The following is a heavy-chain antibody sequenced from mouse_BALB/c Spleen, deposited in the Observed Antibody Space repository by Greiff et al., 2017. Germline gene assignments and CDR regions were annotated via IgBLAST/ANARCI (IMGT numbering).Heavy chain of an antibody. CDR3: ARIYYDYGGYAMDY. CDR1: GFTFSSYG. CDR2: ISSGGSYT. D-gene: IGHD2-4*01. Sequence: EVQRVESGGDLVKPGGSLKLSCAASGFTFSSYGMSWVRQTPDKRLEWVAEISSGGSYTYYPDTVTGRFTISRDNAKNTLYLEMSSLRSEDTAMYYCARIYYDYGGYAMDYWGQGTSVTVSS. V-gene: IGHV5-9-4*01. J-gene: IGHJ4*01.